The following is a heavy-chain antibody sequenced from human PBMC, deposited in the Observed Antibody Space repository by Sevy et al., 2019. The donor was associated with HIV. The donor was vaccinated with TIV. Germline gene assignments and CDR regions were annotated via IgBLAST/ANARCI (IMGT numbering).Heavy chain of an antibody. D-gene: IGHD1-26*01. J-gene: IGHJ4*02. CDR1: SGSITSLY. CDR2: IYYNGHI. V-gene: IGHV4-59*08. Sequence: SETLSLTCTVSSGSITSLYWNWIRQPPGKGLEWIAIIYYNGHINYNPSLKSRVTLSLDTSKNQFSLRLSSVTAADTAMYYCAGENAWGRGYSWGQGTLVTVSS. CDR3: AGENAWGRGYS.